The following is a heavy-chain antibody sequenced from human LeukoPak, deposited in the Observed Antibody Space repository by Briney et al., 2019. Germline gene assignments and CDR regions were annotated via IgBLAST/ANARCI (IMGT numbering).Heavy chain of an antibody. CDR2: MNPNSGNT. D-gene: IGHD3-22*01. V-gene: IGHV1-8*03. CDR1: GYTFTSYD. Sequence: ASVKVSCKASGYTFTSYDINWVRQATGQGLEWMGRMNPNSGNTGYAQKFQGRVTITRNTSISTAYMELSSLRSEDTAVYYCARVSYYYDSTLFDPWGQGTLVTVSS. CDR3: ARVSYYYDSTLFDP. J-gene: IGHJ5*02.